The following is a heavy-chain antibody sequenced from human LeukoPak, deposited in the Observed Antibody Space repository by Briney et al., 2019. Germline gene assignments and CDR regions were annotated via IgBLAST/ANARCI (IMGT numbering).Heavy chain of an antibody. CDR2: IKQDGGEK. CDR3: ARDRGFGQADV. Sequence: AGGSLRLSCAASGFTFSGYWMSWLRQALGKGLEWVANIKQDGGEKYYVDSVKGRFTISRDNAKNSLYLQMNSLRAEDTAVYYCARDRGFGQADVWGKGTTVTVSS. D-gene: IGHD3-10*01. J-gene: IGHJ6*04. V-gene: IGHV3-7*01. CDR1: GFTFSGYW.